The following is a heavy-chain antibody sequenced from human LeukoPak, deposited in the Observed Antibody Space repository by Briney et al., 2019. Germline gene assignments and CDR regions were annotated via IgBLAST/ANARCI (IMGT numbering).Heavy chain of an antibody. CDR2: ISSSSSYI. Sequence: PRGSLRLSCAASGFTFSSYSMNWVRQAPGKGLEWVSSISSSSSYIYYADSVKGRFTISRDNAKNSLYLQMNSLRAEDTAVYYCARGSDDILTGYSPNWFDPWGQGTLVTVSS. CDR3: ARGSDDILTGYSPNWFDP. CDR1: GFTFSSYS. D-gene: IGHD3-9*01. J-gene: IGHJ5*02. V-gene: IGHV3-21*01.